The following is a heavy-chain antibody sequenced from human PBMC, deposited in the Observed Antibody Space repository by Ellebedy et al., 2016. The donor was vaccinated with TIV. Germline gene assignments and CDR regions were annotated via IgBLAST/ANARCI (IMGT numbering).Heavy chain of an antibody. CDR1: RYSFTSYW. D-gene: IGHD2-15*01. V-gene: IGHV5-51*01. CDR2: IYPGASDT. CDR3: ARTIAATPSSYYYGMDV. Sequence: PGGSLRLSCKHSRYSFTSYWIAWVRQLPGKGLEWMGIIYPGASDTRYGPSFQGQFTISADKSISTAYLQWSSLKASDTAIYYCARTIAATPSSYYYGMDVWGQGTTVTVSS. J-gene: IGHJ6*02.